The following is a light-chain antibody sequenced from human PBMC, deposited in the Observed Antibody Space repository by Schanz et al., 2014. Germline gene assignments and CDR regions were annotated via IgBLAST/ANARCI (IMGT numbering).Light chain of an antibody. V-gene: IGKV3-20*01. CDR2: GAS. Sequence: EIVMTQSPATLSVSPGERVTLSCRASQSVSTNLAWHQQKPGQAPRLLIYGASTRAAGIPARFSGSGSGTDFTLTISRLEPEDFAVYYCQQYGSSPLITFGQGTRLEIK. CDR1: QSVSTN. J-gene: IGKJ5*01. CDR3: QQYGSSPLIT.